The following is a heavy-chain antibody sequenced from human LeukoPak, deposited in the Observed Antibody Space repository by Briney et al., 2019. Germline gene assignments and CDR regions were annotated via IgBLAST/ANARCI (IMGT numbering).Heavy chain of an antibody. CDR2: IKQDGSEK. CDR1: GFTFSSYL. Sequence: GGSLRLSCAASGFTFSSYLMSWVRQAPGKGLEWVANIKQDGSEKYYVDSVKGRSTISRDNAKKSLYLQMNSLRAEDTAVYYCASYSGSYYAAFDIWGQGTMVTVSS. J-gene: IGHJ3*02. D-gene: IGHD1-26*01. V-gene: IGHV3-7*05. CDR3: ASYSGSYYAAFDI.